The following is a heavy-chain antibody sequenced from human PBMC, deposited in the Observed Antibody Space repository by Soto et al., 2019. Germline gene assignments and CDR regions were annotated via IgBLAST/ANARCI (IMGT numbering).Heavy chain of an antibody. J-gene: IGHJ4*02. CDR3: VRNYNNGYYPFDY. V-gene: IGHV4-4*07. Sequence: SDTLSLTCTVSGGSIGDSWLSWIRQPAGKGLEWIGRIYPGGSTNYNPSLKSRVTMSVDTSKNQFSLKLSSVTAADSAVYHCVRNYNNGYYPFDYWGQGTQVTVSS. D-gene: IGHD3-22*01. CDR1: GGSIGDSW. CDR2: IYPGGST.